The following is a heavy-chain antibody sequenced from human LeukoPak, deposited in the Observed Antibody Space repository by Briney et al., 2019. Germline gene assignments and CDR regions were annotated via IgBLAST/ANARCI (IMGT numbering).Heavy chain of an antibody. CDR2: ISSNGGSR. Sequence: PGGSLRLSCSASGFTFSSYAMHWVRQAPGKGLEYVSAISSNGGSRYYADSVKGRLTISRDNSKNTLYLQMSSLRAEDTAVYYCVVQGWVFRAPTQYYFDYWGQGTLVTVSS. J-gene: IGHJ4*02. CDR3: VVQGWVFRAPTQYYFDY. V-gene: IGHV3-64D*06. CDR1: GFTFSSYA. D-gene: IGHD1-1*01.